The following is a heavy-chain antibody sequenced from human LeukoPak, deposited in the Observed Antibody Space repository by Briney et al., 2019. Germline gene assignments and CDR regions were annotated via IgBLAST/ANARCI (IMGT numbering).Heavy chain of an antibody. CDR1: GFTFRDYY. J-gene: IGHJ4*02. CDR3: PRDKRKGIVGATKSYFDY. Sequence: PGGSLRLSCAASGFTFRDYYMAWIRQAPGKGLEWVSHISSSVTTVYYADSVRGRFTLSRDNAKNSVSLQMNSLRAEDTAVYYCPRDKRKGIVGATKSYFDYWGQGTLFTASS. CDR2: ISSSVTTV. D-gene: IGHD1-26*01. V-gene: IGHV3-11*04.